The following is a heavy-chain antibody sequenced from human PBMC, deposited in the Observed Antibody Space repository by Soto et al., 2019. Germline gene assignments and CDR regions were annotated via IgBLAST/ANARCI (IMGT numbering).Heavy chain of an antibody. J-gene: IGHJ5*02. CDR2: INSKNGDT. D-gene: IGHD1-1*01. V-gene: IGHV1-2*02. CDR3: GRGTGTSWFDL. CDR1: GYTFSAHY. Sequence: ASVKVSCKASGYTFSAHYMHWVRQAPGQGLEWMGWINSKNGDTKYARDFQGSVIMTGDTSINTAYMELRSLTSDDTAIYYCGRGTGTSWFDLWGQGTLVTVSS.